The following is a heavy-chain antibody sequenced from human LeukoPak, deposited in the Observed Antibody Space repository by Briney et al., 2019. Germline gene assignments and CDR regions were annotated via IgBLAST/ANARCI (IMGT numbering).Heavy chain of an antibody. Sequence: PGGSLRLSCGVSGFTFTKHDMSWFRQPPGKGLEWVSSISRSGAHSHYATSVRGRFIISRDNSNDTLFLQMTGLDVADTAIYYCAGGSLGPAYWGRGTVVAVSS. CDR3: AGGSLGPAY. J-gene: IGHJ1*01. CDR1: GFTFTKHD. CDR2: ISRSGAHS. D-gene: IGHD3-10*01. V-gene: IGHV3-20*04.